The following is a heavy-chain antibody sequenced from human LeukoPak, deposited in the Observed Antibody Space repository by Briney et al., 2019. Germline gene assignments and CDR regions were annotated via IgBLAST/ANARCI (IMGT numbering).Heavy chain of an antibody. V-gene: IGHV1-18*01. CDR2: ISTYTGNT. D-gene: IGHD4-23*01. J-gene: IGHJ4*02. CDR1: GYTFTSSG. CDR3: ATWGSVVSPSDY. Sequence: ASVKASCKASGYTFTSSGISWVRQAPGQGLEWMGWISTYTGNTNYAQKLQGRLTMTKDTSTTTAYMELRSLRSDDTAVYYCATWGSVVSPSDYWGQGTLVTVSS.